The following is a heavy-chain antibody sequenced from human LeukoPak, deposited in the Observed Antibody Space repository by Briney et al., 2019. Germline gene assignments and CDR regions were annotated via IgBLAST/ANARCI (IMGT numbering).Heavy chain of an antibody. D-gene: IGHD3-16*02. CDR1: GFTFSSYA. V-gene: IGHV3-23*01. J-gene: IGHJ4*02. CDR3: ARDPALSGYFDY. CDR2: ISSSGGSA. Sequence: GGSLRLSCAASGFTFSSYAMHWVRQAPGKGLEWVSTISSSGGSAYYADSLRGWFTISRDNSKNTLYLQMNSLRAEDSAVYYCARDPALSGYFDYWGQGTLVTVSS.